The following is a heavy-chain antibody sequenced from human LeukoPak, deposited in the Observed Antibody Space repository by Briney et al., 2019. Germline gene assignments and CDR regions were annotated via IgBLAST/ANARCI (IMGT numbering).Heavy chain of an antibody. CDR3: ARETSQKGAHCMDV. Sequence: PSETLSLTCTVSGGSISSYYWSWIRQPPGKGLEWIGDIYYSGYTNYNPSLKSRVTISVDTSKNQFSLKLRSVTAADTAVYYCARETSQKGAHCMDVWGKGTTVTISS. J-gene: IGHJ6*03. CDR2: IYYSGYT. V-gene: IGHV4-59*01. CDR1: GGSISSYY. D-gene: IGHD3-16*01.